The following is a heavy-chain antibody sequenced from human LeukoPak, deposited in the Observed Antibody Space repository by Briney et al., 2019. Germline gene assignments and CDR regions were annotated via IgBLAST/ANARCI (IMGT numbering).Heavy chain of an antibody. CDR2: IYHSGST. CDR3: ARVLSLDWYFDL. CDR1: VGSISSGGYS. Sequence: SQTLSLTCAVSVGSISSGGYSCSWIRQPPGKGLEWIGYIYHSGSTYYNPSLKSRVTISVDRSKNQFSLKLSSVTAADTAVYYCARVLSLDWYFDLWGRGTLVTVSS. V-gene: IGHV4-30-2*01. J-gene: IGHJ2*01.